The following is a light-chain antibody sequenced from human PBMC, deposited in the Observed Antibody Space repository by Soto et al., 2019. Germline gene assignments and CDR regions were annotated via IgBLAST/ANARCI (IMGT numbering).Light chain of an antibody. V-gene: IGLV2-14*02. Sequence: QSALTQPASVSGSPGQSITISCTGTSSDVGNYNLVSWYQQHPGKAPKLMIFEVSYRPSGVSNRFSGSKSGNTASLTISGLQAEDEADYYCSSYRSTSTLYVFGTGTKLTVL. J-gene: IGLJ1*01. CDR2: EVS. CDR1: SSDVGNYNL. CDR3: SSYRSTSTLYV.